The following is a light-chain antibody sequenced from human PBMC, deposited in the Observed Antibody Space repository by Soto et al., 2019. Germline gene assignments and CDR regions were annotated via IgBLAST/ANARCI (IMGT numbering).Light chain of an antibody. CDR1: HLVKKNY. Sequence: DIVLTQSLGRMCLSPVPGNTLSCTASHLVKKNYLAWYQQKAGQAPRLLIYAASARATGIPDRLSGRGSGTDFTLTISRLEPEDVAVFYCQQYAESPITFGQGTRVDIK. CDR3: QQYAESPIT. J-gene: IGKJ5*01. V-gene: IGKV3-20*01. CDR2: AAS.